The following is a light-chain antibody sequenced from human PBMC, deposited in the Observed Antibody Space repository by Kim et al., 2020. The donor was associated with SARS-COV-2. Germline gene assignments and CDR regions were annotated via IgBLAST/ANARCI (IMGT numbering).Light chain of an antibody. CDR2: KDS. Sequence: VSPGQTASITCAGDKLGDKYACWYQQKPGPSPVLVIYKDSKRPSGIPERFSGSNSGNTATLTISGTQAMDEADYYCQAWDSSTVVFGGGTQLTVL. CDR3: QAWDSSTVV. CDR1: KLGDKY. V-gene: IGLV3-1*01. J-gene: IGLJ2*01.